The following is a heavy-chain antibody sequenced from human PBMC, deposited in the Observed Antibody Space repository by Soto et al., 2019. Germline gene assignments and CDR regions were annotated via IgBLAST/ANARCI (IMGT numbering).Heavy chain of an antibody. Sequence: QVQLVQSGAEVKKPGASVKVSCKASGYTFTSYDINWVRQATGQGLEWMGWMNPNSGNTGYAQKFQGRVTMTRNTSISTAYMELSSLRSEDPAVYYWAREHSSSWRFDYWGQGTLVTVSS. D-gene: IGHD6-13*01. V-gene: IGHV1-8*01. CDR1: GYTFTSYD. J-gene: IGHJ4*02. CDR3: AREHSSSWRFDY. CDR2: MNPNSGNT.